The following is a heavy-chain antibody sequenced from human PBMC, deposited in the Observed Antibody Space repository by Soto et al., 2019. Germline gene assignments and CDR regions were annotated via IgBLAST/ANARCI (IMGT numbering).Heavy chain of an antibody. D-gene: IGHD6-13*01. CDR2: INHSGST. V-gene: IGHV4-34*01. CDR1: GVSFSGYY. CDR3: ARGYTIAARRFDP. Sequence: SETLSLTCAVYGVSFSGYYWSWIRQPPGKGLEWIGEINHSGSTNYNPSLKSRVTISVDTSKNQFSLKLSSVTAADTAVYYCARGYTIAARRFDPWGQGTLVTVSS. J-gene: IGHJ5*02.